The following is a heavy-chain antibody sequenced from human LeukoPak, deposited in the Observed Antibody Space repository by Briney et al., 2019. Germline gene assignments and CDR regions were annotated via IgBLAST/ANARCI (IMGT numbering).Heavy chain of an antibody. V-gene: IGHV1-18*01. Sequence: ASVKVSCKASGYTFTSYGISWVRQAPGQGLEWMGWISAYNGNTNYAQKLQGRVTMTTDTSTSTAYMELRSLRSDDTAVYYCARDKGDGYNGGRIGYNWFDPWGQGTLVTVSS. CDR3: ARDKGDGYNGGRIGYNWFDP. D-gene: IGHD5-24*01. CDR1: GYTFTSYG. J-gene: IGHJ5*02. CDR2: ISAYNGNT.